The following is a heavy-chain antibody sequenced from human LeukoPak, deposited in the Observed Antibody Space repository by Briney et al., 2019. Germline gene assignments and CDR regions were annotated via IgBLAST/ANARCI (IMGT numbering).Heavy chain of an antibody. J-gene: IGHJ4*02. Sequence: ASLKVSCKASGYTFTDYYIHWVRQAPGHGLQWMGWINPNNSVTVFAPTFRDWVTLTRDTSITTVYMQVSRLSSDDTAVYYCARDQGDFGGGWTYFDSWGQTTLVTLPS. D-gene: IGHD6-19*01. V-gene: IGHV1-2*04. CDR2: INPNNSVT. CDR1: GYTFTDYY. CDR3: ARDQGDFGGGWTYFDS.